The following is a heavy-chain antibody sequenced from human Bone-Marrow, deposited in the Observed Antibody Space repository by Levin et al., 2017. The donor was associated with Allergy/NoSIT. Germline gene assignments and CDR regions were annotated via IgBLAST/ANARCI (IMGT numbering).Heavy chain of an antibody. CDR2: IYYNGNT. CDR3: TRAGERIAIFGVEHDAFDM. J-gene: IGHJ3*02. V-gene: IGHV4-59*01. D-gene: IGHD3-3*01. Sequence: TSETLSLTCTVSGGSISSYYWSWIRQPPGKGLEWIGFIYYNGNTNYNPSLKSRVTISVDMSKNQFSLKVKSVTAADTAVYYCTRAGERIAIFGVEHDAFDMWGQGTMVSVS. CDR1: GGSISSYY.